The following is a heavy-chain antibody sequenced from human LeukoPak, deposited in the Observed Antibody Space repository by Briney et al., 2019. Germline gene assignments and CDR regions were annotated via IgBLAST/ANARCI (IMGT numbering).Heavy chain of an antibody. Sequence: GGSLRLSCAASGFTFTSYSMSWVRQAPGKGLEWVSGTSDRGDYTYYADSVKGRFTISRDNAKSSLFVQMNSLRAEDTAVYYCARGWIQLWQAFDIWGQGTMVTVSS. V-gene: IGHV3-23*01. CDR2: TSDRGDYT. CDR1: GFTFTSYS. CDR3: ARGWIQLWQAFDI. J-gene: IGHJ3*02. D-gene: IGHD5-18*01.